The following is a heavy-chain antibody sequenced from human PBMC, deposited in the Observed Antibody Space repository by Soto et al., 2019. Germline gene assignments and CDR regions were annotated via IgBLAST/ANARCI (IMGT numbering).Heavy chain of an antibody. CDR1: GGPFSSHT. J-gene: IGHJ2*01. Sequence: QAQLVQSGAEVKKPGSSVKVSCKASGGPFSSHTFSWVRQAPGQGLEWMGRIIPALGTATYAQKFQGRVTITADESATTVYMELNSLRSEDTAVYYCARPDFGDYWYFDLWGRGTLVTVSS. CDR3: ARPDFGDYWYFDL. V-gene: IGHV1-69*08. CDR2: IIPALGTA. D-gene: IGHD4-17*01.